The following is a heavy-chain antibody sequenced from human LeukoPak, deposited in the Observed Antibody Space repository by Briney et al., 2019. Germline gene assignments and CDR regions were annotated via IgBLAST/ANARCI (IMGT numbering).Heavy chain of an antibody. J-gene: IGHJ4*02. D-gene: IGHD2-21*02. CDR1: GGSISSGSYY. Sequence: SETLSLTCTVSGGSISSGSYYWSWIRQPAGKGLEWIGRIYTSGSTNYNPSLKSRVTISVDTSKNQFSLNLSSVAAADTAVYYCSRGVTDTNWGQGTLVTVSS. V-gene: IGHV4-61*02. CDR3: SRGVTDTN. CDR2: IYTSGST.